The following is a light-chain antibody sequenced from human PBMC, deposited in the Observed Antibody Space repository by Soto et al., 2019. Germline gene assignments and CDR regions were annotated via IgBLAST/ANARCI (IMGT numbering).Light chain of an antibody. CDR3: QQYDSSLGLT. Sequence: EIVLKQSPGTLSLSPGERATLSCRASQSVSSSYLAWYQQKPGQATRLLIYGASSRATGITDGFSGSGSGTDFTLTISRLEPEDFAVYYCQQYDSSLGLTFGGGTKVVIK. V-gene: IGKV3-20*01. CDR1: QSVSSSY. CDR2: GAS. J-gene: IGKJ4*01.